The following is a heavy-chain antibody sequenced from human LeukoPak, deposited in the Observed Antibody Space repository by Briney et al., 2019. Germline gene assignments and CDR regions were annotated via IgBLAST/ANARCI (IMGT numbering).Heavy chain of an antibody. J-gene: IGHJ4*02. D-gene: IGHD5-18*01. CDR2: IYYSGST. Sequence: SETLSLTCTVSGGSISSYYWSWIRQPPGKGLEWIGYIYYSGSTYYNPSLKSRVTISVDTSKNQFSLKLSSVTAADTAVYYCARVSVDTAMVGYWGQGTLVTVSS. CDR3: ARVSVDTAMVGY. V-gene: IGHV4-30-4*08. CDR1: GGSISSYY.